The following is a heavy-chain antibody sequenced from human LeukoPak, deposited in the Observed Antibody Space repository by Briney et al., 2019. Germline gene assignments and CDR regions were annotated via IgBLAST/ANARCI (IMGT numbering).Heavy chain of an antibody. J-gene: IGHJ4*02. CDR1: GGSISSYY. V-gene: IGHV4-59*08. CDR2: IAYSGYT. CDR3: ARSRDGYNHDY. D-gene: IGHD5-24*01. Sequence: SETLSLTCTISGGSISSYYWSWIRQPPGKGLEWIGYIAYSGYTSYNPSLKSRVTMSADTSKNQFSLKLSSVTAADTAVYYCARSRDGYNHDYWGQGTLVTVSS.